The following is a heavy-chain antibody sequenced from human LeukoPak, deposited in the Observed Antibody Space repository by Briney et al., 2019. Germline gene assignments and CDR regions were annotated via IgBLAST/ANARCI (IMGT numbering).Heavy chain of an antibody. Sequence: SETLSLTCTVSGGSISSSSYYWGWIRQPPGKGLEWIGSIYYSGSTYYNPSLKSRVTISVDTSKKQFSLKLSSMTAADTAVYYCARGVDYYGVWGQGTLVTVSS. D-gene: IGHD3-10*01. CDR1: GGSISSSSYY. V-gene: IGHV4-39*07. J-gene: IGHJ4*02. CDR2: IYYSGST. CDR3: ARGVDYYGV.